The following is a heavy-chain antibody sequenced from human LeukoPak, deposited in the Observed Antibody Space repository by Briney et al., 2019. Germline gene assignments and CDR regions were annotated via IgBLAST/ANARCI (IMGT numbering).Heavy chain of an antibody. CDR1: GGSISSSSYY. V-gene: IGHV4-61*05. Sequence: SETLSLTCTVSGGSISSSSYYWSWLRQPPGKGLEWIGDIHNSESTTYNPSLKGRVTISVDTSKNQFSLKLNSVTAADTAVYFCARGGNSYVVDYWGQGTLVTVSS. CDR3: ARGGNSYVVDY. CDR2: IHNSEST. J-gene: IGHJ4*02. D-gene: IGHD5-18*01.